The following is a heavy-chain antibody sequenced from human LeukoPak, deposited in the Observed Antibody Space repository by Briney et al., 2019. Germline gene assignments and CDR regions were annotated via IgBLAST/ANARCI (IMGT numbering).Heavy chain of an antibody. CDR2: ISAYNGST. CDR3: ARQGYSGHSQGAADY. V-gene: IGHV1-18*01. CDR1: GYTFSIYG. J-gene: IGHJ4*02. Sequence: ASVKVSCKASGYTFSIYGFSWVRQAPGQGLEWMGWISAYNGSTNYAQKFQGRVTMTTDTSTSTAHTELRSLRSDDTAVYYCARQGYSGHSQGAADYWGQGTLVTVSS. D-gene: IGHD4-23*01.